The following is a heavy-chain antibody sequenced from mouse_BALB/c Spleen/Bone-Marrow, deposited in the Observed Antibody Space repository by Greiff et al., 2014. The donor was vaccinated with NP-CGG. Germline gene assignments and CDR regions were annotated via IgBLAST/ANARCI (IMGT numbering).Heavy chain of an antibody. CDR2: IYPGTGST. CDR1: GYTFTSYW. V-gene: IGHV1S22*01. J-gene: IGHJ2*01. CDR3: ARWLLLDY. Sequence: GSELVRPGASVKLSCKASGYTFTSYWMHWVKQRPGQGLEWIGNIYPGTGSTNYDEKFKTKATLTVDTSSSTAYMQLSNLTSEDSAVYYCARWLLLDYWGQGTTLTVSS. D-gene: IGHD2-3*01.